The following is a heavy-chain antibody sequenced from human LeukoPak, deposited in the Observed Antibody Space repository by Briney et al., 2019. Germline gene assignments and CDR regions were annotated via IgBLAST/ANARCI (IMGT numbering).Heavy chain of an antibody. CDR3: ARSGYDSSGYYHDAFDI. J-gene: IGHJ3*02. V-gene: IGHV3-48*03. D-gene: IGHD3-22*01. Sequence: GGSLRLSCAASGFTFSSYEMNWVRQAPGKGLEWVSYISSSGSTIYYADSVKGRFTISRDNAKNSLYLQMNSLRAEDTAVYYCARSGYDSSGYYHDAFDIWGQGTMVTVSS. CDR1: GFTFSSYE. CDR2: ISSSGSTI.